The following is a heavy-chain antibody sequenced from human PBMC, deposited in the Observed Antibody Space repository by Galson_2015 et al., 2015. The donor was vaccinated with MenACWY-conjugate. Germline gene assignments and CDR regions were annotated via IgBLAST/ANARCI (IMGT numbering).Heavy chain of an antibody. Sequence: ETLSLTCTVSGASISSHHWSWFRQPLGKGLEWIAYIRDTGSLKDNPSLKSRVTMSADKSNNQFSLRLISVTAADTAVYYCARFPTWGSSFVYFDYWGQGILVAVSS. CDR2: IRDTGSL. J-gene: IGHJ4*02. CDR3: ARFPTWGSSFVYFDY. D-gene: IGHD7-27*01. CDR1: GASISSHH. V-gene: IGHV4-59*08.